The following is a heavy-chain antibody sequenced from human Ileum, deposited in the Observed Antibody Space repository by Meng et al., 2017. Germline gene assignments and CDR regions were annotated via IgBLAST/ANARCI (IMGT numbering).Heavy chain of an antibody. CDR2: IHHSGST. J-gene: IGHJ4*02. CDR3: AREWSGSYRHFDY. D-gene: IGHD1-26*01. Sequence: QWQLPVSGPGQLKPSGTLSRTFAVSGGSISTSDWWSWVRQPPGKGLEWIGEIHHSGSTNYNPSLKSRVTISVDKSKNQFSLKLNSVTAADTAVYYCAREWSGSYRHFDYWGQGTLVTVSS. V-gene: IGHV4-4*02. CDR1: GGSISTSDW.